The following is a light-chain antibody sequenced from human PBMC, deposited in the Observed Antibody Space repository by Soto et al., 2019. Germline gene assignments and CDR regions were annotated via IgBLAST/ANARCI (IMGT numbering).Light chain of an antibody. V-gene: IGLV2-14*01. Sequence: QSALTQPASVSGSPGQSITISCTGTSSDVGGYNYVSWYQHHPGKAPKLMIYEVSNRPSGVSNRFSGSKSGNTASLTISGLQPEDEANYYCTSYTSSSTYVGFGGGTQLTVL. CDR2: EVS. J-gene: IGLJ2*01. CDR1: SSDVGGYNY. CDR3: TSYTSSSTYVG.